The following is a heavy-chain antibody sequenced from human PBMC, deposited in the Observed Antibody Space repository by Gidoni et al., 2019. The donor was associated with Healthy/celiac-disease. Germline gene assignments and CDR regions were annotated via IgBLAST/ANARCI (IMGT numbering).Heavy chain of an antibody. D-gene: IGHD2-21*02. CDR3: AKGTIKAYCGGDCYSDY. CDR2: ISGSGGST. CDR1: GFTFSSYA. V-gene: IGHV3-23*01. Sequence: EVQLLESGGGLVQPGGSLRLSCAASGFTFSSYAMSWVRQAPGKGLEWVSAISGSGGSTYYADSVKGRFTISRDNSKNTLYLQMNSLRAEDTAVYYCAKGTIKAYCGGDCYSDYWGQGTLVTVSS. J-gene: IGHJ4*02.